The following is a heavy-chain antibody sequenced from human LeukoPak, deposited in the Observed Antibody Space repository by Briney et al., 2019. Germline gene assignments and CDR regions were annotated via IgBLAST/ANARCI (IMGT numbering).Heavy chain of an antibody. Sequence: PSETLSLSCTVSGGSVSSGSYYWSWIRQPPGKGLEWIGYIYYSGSTNYNPPLKSRVTISVDMSKNQFSLKLSSVTAADTAVYYCARGPDDFDYWGRGTLVTVSS. D-gene: IGHD5-24*01. CDR3: ARGPDDFDY. V-gene: IGHV4-61*01. CDR2: IYYSGST. J-gene: IGHJ4*02. CDR1: GGSVSSGSYY.